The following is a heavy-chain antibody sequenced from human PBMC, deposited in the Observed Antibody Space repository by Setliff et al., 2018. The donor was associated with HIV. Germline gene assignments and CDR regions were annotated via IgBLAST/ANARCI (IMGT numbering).Heavy chain of an antibody. CDR1: GYTFTGYY. D-gene: IGHD3-22*01. CDR2: INPNTGGT. J-gene: IGHJ4*02. V-gene: IGHV1-2*06. Sequence: ASVKVSCKTSGYTFTGYYIHWVRQVPGQGLEWMGRINPNTGGTDYAQKFRGRVTMTGDTSISTAYMELSRLRSDDTAVYYWARDFTYDYDSSGPGWGQGTLVTVSS. CDR3: ARDFTYDYDSSGPG.